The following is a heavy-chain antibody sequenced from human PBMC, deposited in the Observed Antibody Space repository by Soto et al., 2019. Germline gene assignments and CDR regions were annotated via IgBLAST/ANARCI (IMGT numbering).Heavy chain of an antibody. J-gene: IGHJ6*02. D-gene: IGHD3-10*01. CDR1: GYTFSNFA. CDR3: ARAVARGVKTIYYYYGMDV. Sequence: VASVKVSCKASGYTFSNFAMHWVRQAPGQRLEWMGWINPGNGNTKYSQTFQGRVTITRDTSASTAYMELSSLRSEDTAVYYCARAVARGVKTIYYYYGMDVWSQGTTVTVSS. V-gene: IGHV1-3*01. CDR2: INPGNGNT.